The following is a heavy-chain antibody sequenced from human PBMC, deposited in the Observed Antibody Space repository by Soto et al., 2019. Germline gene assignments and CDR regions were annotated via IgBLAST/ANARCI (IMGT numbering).Heavy chain of an antibody. Sequence: EVQLVESGGGLAKPGGSLRLSCAASGFTVNNAWMNWVRQAPEKGREWVGRVKSKTDGGTTDYIEPVKGRFTISRDDSTNTLYPQMNSLKTEATAVYYCVTDGGRWGQGTLVTVSS. CDR1: GFTVNNAW. CDR3: VTDGGR. D-gene: IGHD3-16*01. CDR2: VKSKTDGGTT. V-gene: IGHV3-15*07. J-gene: IGHJ4*02.